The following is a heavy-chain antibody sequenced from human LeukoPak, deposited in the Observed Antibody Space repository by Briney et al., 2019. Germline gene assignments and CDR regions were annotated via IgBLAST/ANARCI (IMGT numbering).Heavy chain of an antibody. CDR3: ARVAGMSGWYWFDP. CDR1: GGSIRSSSYY. CDR2: IYYSGST. D-gene: IGHD6-19*01. J-gene: IGHJ5*02. V-gene: IGHV4-39*06. Sequence: PSETLSLTCTDSGGSIRSSSYYWGWIRQPPGEGLECIGSIYYSGSTYYNPSLKSRVTTPVDMPKTQFIRKLSALTAAARPVIYGARVAGMSGWYWFDPWGQGTLVTVSS.